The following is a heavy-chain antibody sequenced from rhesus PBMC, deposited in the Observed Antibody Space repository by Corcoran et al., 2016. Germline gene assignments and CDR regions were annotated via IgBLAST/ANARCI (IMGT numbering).Heavy chain of an antibody. CDR1: GASFRSYW. V-gene: IGHV4-80*01. D-gene: IGHD6-13*01. Sequence: QVQLQESGPGLVKPSETLSLTCAVSGASFRSYWWSWIRQPPGKGLEWIGEINGKIGITNYTPSPKSRVSISKDAAKNQFSLKLSSVTAADTAVYYCARGCRYCSCYWGQGVLVTVSS. CDR3: ARGCRYCSCY. J-gene: IGHJ4*01. CDR2: INGKIGIT.